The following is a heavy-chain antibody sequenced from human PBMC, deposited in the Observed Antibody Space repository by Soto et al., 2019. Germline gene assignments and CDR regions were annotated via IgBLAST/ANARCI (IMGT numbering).Heavy chain of an antibody. J-gene: IGHJ5*02. Sequence: QVQLVQSGAEVKKPGASVKVSCKAPRYIFTAYFMHWVRQAPGQGLEWMGWINPNNGATHYGLSFQGRVTMTRNTSISTVYMELSSLRSDDTAVYYCASNDPGARFDPWGQGTLVIVSS. CDR2: INPNNGAT. CDR3: ASNDPGARFDP. CDR1: RYIFTAYF. D-gene: IGHD1-1*01. V-gene: IGHV1-2*02.